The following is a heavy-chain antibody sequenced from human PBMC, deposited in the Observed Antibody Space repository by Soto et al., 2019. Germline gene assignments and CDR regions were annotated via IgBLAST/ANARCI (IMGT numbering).Heavy chain of an antibody. CDR1: GFTFSSDA. J-gene: IGHJ5*02. V-gene: IGHV3-23*01. CDR2: LSNGGTST. Sequence: EVQLLESGGGLVQPGGSLRVSCAASGFTFSSDAMSWVRQTPGKGLEWVSTLSNGGTSTYYAASVNGRFTISRDISMNTLYLQMNSLRVEDTAVYYCAKRGDSTSWYWFDPWGQGTLVTVSS. D-gene: IGHD6-13*01. CDR3: AKRGDSTSWYWFDP.